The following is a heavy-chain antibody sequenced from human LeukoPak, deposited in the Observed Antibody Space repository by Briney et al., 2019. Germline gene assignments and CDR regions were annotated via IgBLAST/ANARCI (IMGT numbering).Heavy chain of an antibody. V-gene: IGHV3-21*01. CDR2: ISSSGSYI. CDR3: ASEYYGAEMSFDY. CDR1: GFTFSTYT. Sequence: PGGSLRLSCAASGFTFSTYTMNWVRQAPGKGLEWVSSISSSGSYIFYADSVKGRFTISRDNAKNSLYPQMNSLRAEDTAVYYCASEYYGAEMSFDYWGQGTLVTVSS. J-gene: IGHJ4*02. D-gene: IGHD3-10*01.